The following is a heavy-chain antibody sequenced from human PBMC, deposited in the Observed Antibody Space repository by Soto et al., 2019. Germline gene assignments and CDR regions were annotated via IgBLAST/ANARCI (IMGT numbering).Heavy chain of an antibody. Sequence: GGSLRLSCAASGFTVSSNYMSWVRQAPGKGLEWVAVISYDGSNKYYADSVKGRFTISRDNSKNTLYLQMNSLRAEDTAVYYCAKGALDCSGGSCYSSYWGQGTLVTVSS. CDR2: ISYDGSNK. CDR1: GFTVSSNY. CDR3: AKGALDCSGGSCYSSY. J-gene: IGHJ4*02. D-gene: IGHD2-15*01. V-gene: IGHV3-30*18.